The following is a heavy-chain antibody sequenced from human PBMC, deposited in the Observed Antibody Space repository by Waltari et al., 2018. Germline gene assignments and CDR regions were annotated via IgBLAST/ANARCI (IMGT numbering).Heavy chain of an antibody. D-gene: IGHD3-10*02. J-gene: IGHJ5*02. CDR3: ARGRYVPGP. V-gene: IGHV3-7*03. Sequence: EVQLVESGGGLVQPGGSLRLSCAAPGFTFSSYSMTLVRQAPGKGLEWVANIKEDGTEKKYVDSVKGRFTISRDNAKNSLYLEMNSLRVEDTAVYYCARGRYVPGPWGQGTLVTVSS. CDR2: IKEDGTEK. CDR1: GFTFSSYS.